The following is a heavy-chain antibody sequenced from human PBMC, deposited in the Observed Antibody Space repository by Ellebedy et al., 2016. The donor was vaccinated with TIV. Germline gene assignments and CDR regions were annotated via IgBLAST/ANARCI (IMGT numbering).Heavy chain of an antibody. J-gene: IGHJ3*02. CDR2: INHSGST. V-gene: IGHV4-34*01. CDR1: GGSFSGYY. Sequence: SETLSLXXAVYGGSFSGYYWSWIRQPPGKGLEWIGEINHSGSTNYNPSLKSRVTISVDTSKNQFSLKLSSVTAADTAVYYCARHMIYYYDSSGYYGDAFDIWGQGTMVTVSS. CDR3: ARHMIYYYDSSGYYGDAFDI. D-gene: IGHD3-22*01.